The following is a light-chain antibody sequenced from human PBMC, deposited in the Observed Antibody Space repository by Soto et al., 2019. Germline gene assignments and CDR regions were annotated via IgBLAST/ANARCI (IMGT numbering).Light chain of an antibody. CDR2: EIS. CDR3: ASYAGSDIYS. J-gene: IGLJ1*01. CDR1: TRDVGAYDD. V-gene: IGLV2-8*01. Sequence: QSALTQPPSASGSPGQRVTISCTGATRDVGAYDDVSWYQQQPGAVPKLIIYEISKRPSGIPDRFSGSKSGNTASLTVSGLQAEDEADYYSASYAGSDIYSFGTGTKVTVL.